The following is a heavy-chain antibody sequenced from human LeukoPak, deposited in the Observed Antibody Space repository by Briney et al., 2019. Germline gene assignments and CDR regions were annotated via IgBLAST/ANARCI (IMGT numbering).Heavy chain of an antibody. D-gene: IGHD6-13*01. CDR3: AAADKFWSPVDY. CDR2: ISWDGGST. CDR1: GFTFDDYA. Sequence: GGSLRLSCAASGFTFDDYAMHWVRQAPGKGLEWVSLISWDGGSTYYADSVKGRFTISRDNSKNSLYLQMNSLRAEDTALHYCAAADKFWSPVDYWGQGTLVTVSS. V-gene: IGHV3-43D*04. J-gene: IGHJ4*02.